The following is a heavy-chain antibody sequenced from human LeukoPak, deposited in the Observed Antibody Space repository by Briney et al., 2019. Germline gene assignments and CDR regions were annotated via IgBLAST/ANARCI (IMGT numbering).Heavy chain of an antibody. CDR2: MYHSGST. CDR1: GYSISSGYY. CDR3: ARQNSYYDFWSGYYWRAIGDVGGRYYFDY. J-gene: IGHJ4*02. Sequence: PSETLSRTCAVSGYSISSGYYWGWIRQPPGKGLVWIGSMYHSGSTYYDPSLKSRVTISVDTSKNQFSLKLSSATAADTAVYYCARQNSYYDFWSGYYWRAIGDVGGRYYFDYWGQGTLVTVSS. V-gene: IGHV4-38-2*01. D-gene: IGHD3-3*01.